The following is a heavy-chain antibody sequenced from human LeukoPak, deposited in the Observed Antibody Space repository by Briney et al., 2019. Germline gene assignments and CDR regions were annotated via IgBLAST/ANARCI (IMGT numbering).Heavy chain of an antibody. D-gene: IGHD6-19*01. CDR3: ARQGSAWDYFDY. Sequence: GGSLRLSCATSGFTFSSYWMHWVRQVPGKGLVWVSRVNTDGSSTTYAESVKGRFTISRDNAKNMLFPQMNSLRAEDTAVYYCARQGSAWDYFDYWGQGTLVTVSS. CDR2: VNTDGSST. CDR1: GFTFSSYW. V-gene: IGHV3-74*03. J-gene: IGHJ4*02.